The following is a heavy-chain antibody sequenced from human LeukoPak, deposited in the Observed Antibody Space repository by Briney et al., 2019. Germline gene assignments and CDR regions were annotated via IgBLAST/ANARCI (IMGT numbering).Heavy chain of an antibody. CDR2: ISSSSSTI. V-gene: IGHV3-11*04. Sequence: LSLTCTVSGGSISSSGYYWGWIRQPPGKGLEWVSYISSSSSTIYYADSVKGRFTISRDNAKNSLYLQMNSLRDEDTAVYYCARDLRGAMDWGQGTLVTVSS. D-gene: IGHD2-15*01. CDR1: GGSISSSGYY. J-gene: IGHJ4*02. CDR3: ARDLRGAMD.